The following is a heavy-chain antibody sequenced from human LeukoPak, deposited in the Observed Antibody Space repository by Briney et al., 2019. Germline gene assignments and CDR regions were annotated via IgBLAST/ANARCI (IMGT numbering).Heavy chain of an antibody. D-gene: IGHD4-23*01. V-gene: IGHV5-51*01. CDR2: INPADSDN. CDR3: ARVMYGGKEGTFDY. CDR1: GYSFTNYS. J-gene: IGHJ4*02. Sequence: GESLKFSWQRPGYSFTNYSFAWVRQMPGKGLEGMGIINPADSDNRKSPAFQGHVTISADKSITTAYLQWSSLKAADSAMYYCARVMYGGKEGTFDYWGQGSLVTVS.